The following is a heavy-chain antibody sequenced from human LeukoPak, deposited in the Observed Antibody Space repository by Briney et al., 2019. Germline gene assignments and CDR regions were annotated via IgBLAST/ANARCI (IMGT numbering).Heavy chain of an antibody. V-gene: IGHV1-69*02. J-gene: IGHJ6*02. CDR1: VDTFSSYT. Sequence: ASVKVSCKASVDTFSSYTISWVRHAPGQGLEWMGRIIPILGIANYAQKFQGRVTVTADKSTSTAYMELSSLRSEDTAVYYCARGYGDYGMDVWGQGTTVTVSS. CDR2: IIPILGIA. D-gene: IGHD5-12*01. CDR3: ARGYGDYGMDV.